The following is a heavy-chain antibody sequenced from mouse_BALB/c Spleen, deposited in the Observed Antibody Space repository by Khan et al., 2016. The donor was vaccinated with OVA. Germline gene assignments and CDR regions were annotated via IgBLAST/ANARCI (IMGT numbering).Heavy chain of an antibody. D-gene: IGHD1-1*01. CDR1: GYTFINYW. Sequence: QVQLQQSGAELAKPGASVKMSCKASGYTFINYWILWVKQRPGQGLEWIGYINPSTAYTEYNQNFKEKATLTADKSSSTAYMQLSNLTSEDSAVYYGARRGLRWDLDYWGQGTTLTVSS. CDR3: ARRGLRWDLDY. J-gene: IGHJ2*01. CDR2: INPSTAYT. V-gene: IGHV1-7*01.